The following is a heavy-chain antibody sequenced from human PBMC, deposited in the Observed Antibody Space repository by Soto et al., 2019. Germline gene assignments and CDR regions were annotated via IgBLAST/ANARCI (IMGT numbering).Heavy chain of an antibody. CDR1: GYDFSSYG. V-gene: IGHV1-18*04. J-gene: IGHJ4*02. Sequence: QVQLVQSGAEVKKPGASVKVSCKASGYDFSSYGISWVRQAPGQGLEWMGWISASNGNRDYAQRFQGRVTMTSDTSRTIAYMELTSLRSDDTAVYSCVRDPQRNDYWGQGTLVNVSS. CDR3: VRDPQRNDY. D-gene: IGHD2-2*01. CDR2: ISASNGNR.